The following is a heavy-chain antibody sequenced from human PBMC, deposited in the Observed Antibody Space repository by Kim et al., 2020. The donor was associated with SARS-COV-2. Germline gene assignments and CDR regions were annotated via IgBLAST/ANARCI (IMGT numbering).Heavy chain of an antibody. D-gene: IGHD3-3*01. CDR3: TTDYDSLYNYYYYYGMDV. J-gene: IGHJ6*02. CDR1: GFTFSNAW. CDR2: IKSKTDGGTT. Sequence: GGSLRLSCAASGFTFSNAWMSWVRQAPGKGLEWVGRIKSKTDGGTTDYAAPVEGRITISRDDSKNTLYLQMNSLKTEDTAVYYCTTDYDSLYNYYYYYGMDVWGQGTTVTVSS. V-gene: IGHV3-15*01.